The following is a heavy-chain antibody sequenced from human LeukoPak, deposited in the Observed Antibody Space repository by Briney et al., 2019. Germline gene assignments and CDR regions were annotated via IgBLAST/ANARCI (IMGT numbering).Heavy chain of an antibody. CDR1: GFTFSSYA. D-gene: IGHD1-26*01. V-gene: IGHV3-23*01. J-gene: IGHJ4*02. Sequence: GGSLRLSCAASGFTFSSYAMSWVRQAPGKGLEWVSAISGSGGSTYYADSVKGRFTISRGNSKNTLYLQMNSLRAEDTAVYYCAKSKWEEGYFDYWGQGTLVTVSS. CDR3: AKSKWEEGYFDY. CDR2: ISGSGGST.